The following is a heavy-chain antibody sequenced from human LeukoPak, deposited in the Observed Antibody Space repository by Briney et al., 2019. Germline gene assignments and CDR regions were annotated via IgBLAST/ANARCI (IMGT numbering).Heavy chain of an antibody. D-gene: IGHD2-2*01. V-gene: IGHV3-23*01. CDR2: ISGSGGST. CDR1: GFTFSSYA. CDR3: AKAEHVVVPAANDY. Sequence: PGGSLRLSCAASGFTFSSYAMSWVRQAPGEGLEWVSAISGSGGSTYYADSVKGRFTISRDNSKNTLYLQMNSLRAEDTAVYYCAKAEHVVVPAANDYWGQGTLVTVSS. J-gene: IGHJ4*02.